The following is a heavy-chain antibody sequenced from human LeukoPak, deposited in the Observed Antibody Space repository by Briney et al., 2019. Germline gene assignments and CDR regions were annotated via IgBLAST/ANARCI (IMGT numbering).Heavy chain of an antibody. D-gene: IGHD3-22*01. Sequence: GGSLRLSCAASGFTFSNAWMSWVRQAPGKGLEWVGRIKSKTDGGTTDYAAPVKGRFTISRDDSKNTLYLQMNSLKTEDTAVYYCTTDSFDSSGYYYGMDVWGQGTTVTVSS. J-gene: IGHJ6*02. V-gene: IGHV3-15*01. CDR3: TTDSFDSSGYYYGMDV. CDR1: GFTFSNAW. CDR2: IKSKTDGGTT.